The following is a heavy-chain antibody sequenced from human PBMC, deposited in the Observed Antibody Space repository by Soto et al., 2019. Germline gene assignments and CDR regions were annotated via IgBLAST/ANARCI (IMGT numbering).Heavy chain of an antibody. Sequence: LRLSCAASGFTFSRYGMHWVRQAPGRGLEWVAVIWYDGSNIYYADSVKGRFTISRDNSKDTLDLQMNSLRAEDTAVYYCARDREQWLVGYYFDYWGQGTLVTVSS. V-gene: IGHV3-33*01. CDR2: IWYDGSNI. D-gene: IGHD6-19*01. CDR3: ARDREQWLVGYYFDY. CDR1: GFTFSRYG. J-gene: IGHJ4*02.